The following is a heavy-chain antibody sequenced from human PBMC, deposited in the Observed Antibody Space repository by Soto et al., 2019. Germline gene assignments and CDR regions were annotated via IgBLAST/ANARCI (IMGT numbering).Heavy chain of an antibody. CDR3: ARSHDTYYYDTTGFFFSLDV. CDR1: GFTFSNYA. V-gene: IGHV3-30-3*01. Sequence: QVRLVESGGGVVQPGRSLRLSCAASGFTFSNYAMHWVRQAPGKGLEWVAVMSFDETKKYHAASVEGRFTISRDNSQNTLDLEINTLRTEETALYYCARSHDTYYYDTTGFFFSLDVWGQGTTVVVSS. D-gene: IGHD3-22*01. J-gene: IGHJ6*02. CDR2: MSFDETKK.